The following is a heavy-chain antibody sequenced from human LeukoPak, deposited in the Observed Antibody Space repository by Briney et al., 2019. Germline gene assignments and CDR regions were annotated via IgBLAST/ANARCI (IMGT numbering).Heavy chain of an antibody. V-gene: IGHV5-51*01. J-gene: IGHJ5*01. CDR1: GYIFSDYW. Sequence: GESLKISCTGSGYIFSDYWIGWVRQMPGKGLEWMGISYPGDSDVRYSPSFQGQVIMSADKSISTAYLEWSGLKASDTAMYYCARLSRPHILDTNWFDSWGQGSLVTISS. D-gene: IGHD3-9*01. CDR2: SYPGDSDV. CDR3: ARLSRPHILDTNWFDS.